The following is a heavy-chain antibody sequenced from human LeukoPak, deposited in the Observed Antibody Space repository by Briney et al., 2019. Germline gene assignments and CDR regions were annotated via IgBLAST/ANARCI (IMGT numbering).Heavy chain of an antibody. Sequence: SETLSLTCTVSGGSISSYYWSWIRQPPGKGLEWIGYIYYSGSTNYSPSLKSRVTISVDTSKNQFSLKLSSVTAADTAVYYCARRFLSCSGGSCYYNAFDIWGQGTMVTVSS. D-gene: IGHD2-15*01. CDR3: ARRFLSCSGGSCYYNAFDI. V-gene: IGHV4-59*08. CDR2: IYYSGST. J-gene: IGHJ3*02. CDR1: GGSISSYY.